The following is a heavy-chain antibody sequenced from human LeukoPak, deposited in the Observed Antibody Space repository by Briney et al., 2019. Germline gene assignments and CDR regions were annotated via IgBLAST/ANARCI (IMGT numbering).Heavy chain of an antibody. CDR2: INPSGGST. J-gene: IGHJ4*02. Sequence: ASVKVSFMSSGYTFTSYYMHWVRQAPGQGLEWMGIINPSGGSTSYAQKFQGRVTMTRDTSTRTVYMELSSLRSGDTAVYYCARDNYYGSGSYNYWGQGTLVTVST. V-gene: IGHV1-46*01. D-gene: IGHD3-10*01. CDR3: ARDNYYGSGSYNY. CDR1: GYTFTSYY.